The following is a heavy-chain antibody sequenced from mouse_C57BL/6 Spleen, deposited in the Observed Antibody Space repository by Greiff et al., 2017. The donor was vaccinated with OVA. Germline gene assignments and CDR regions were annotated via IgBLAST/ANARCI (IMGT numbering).Heavy chain of an antibody. V-gene: IGHV1-69*01. Sequence: VQLQQSGAELVMPGASVKLSCKASGYTFTSYWMHWVKQRPGQGLEWIGEIDPSDSYTNYNQKFKGKSTLTVDKSSSTAYMQLSSLTSEDSAVYYCAIITTVVANFDYWGQGTTLTVSS. CDR3: AIITTVVANFDY. D-gene: IGHD1-1*01. CDR1: GYTFTSYW. J-gene: IGHJ2*01. CDR2: IDPSDSYT.